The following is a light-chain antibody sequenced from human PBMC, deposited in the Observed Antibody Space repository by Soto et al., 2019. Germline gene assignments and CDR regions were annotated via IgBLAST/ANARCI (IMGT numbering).Light chain of an antibody. J-gene: IGLJ3*02. V-gene: IGLV2-23*02. CDR3: CSYTSSETVV. Sequence: QSALTQPASVSGTPGQSITISCTGTNSDVGKCDFVSWYQHYPDKAPKFIIYEVNKRPSGVSHRFSGSKSGSTASLTISGLQAEDEAHYYCCSYTSSETVVFGGGTQLTVL. CDR2: EVN. CDR1: NSDVGKCDF.